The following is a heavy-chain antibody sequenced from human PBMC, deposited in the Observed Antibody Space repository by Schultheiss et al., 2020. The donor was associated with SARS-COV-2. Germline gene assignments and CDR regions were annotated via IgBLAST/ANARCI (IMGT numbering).Heavy chain of an antibody. J-gene: IGHJ4*02. CDR2: IYHSGST. CDR1: GGSFSGYY. D-gene: IGHD3-22*01. CDR3: AREGYYYDSSGHFDN. Sequence: SETLSLTCAVYGGSFSGYYWSWIRQPPGKGLEWIGSIYHSGSTYYNPSLESRVTMSLDRSKNLFSLKLSSVTAADTAVYYCAREGYYYDSSGHFDNWGQGTLVTVSS. V-gene: IGHV4-34*10.